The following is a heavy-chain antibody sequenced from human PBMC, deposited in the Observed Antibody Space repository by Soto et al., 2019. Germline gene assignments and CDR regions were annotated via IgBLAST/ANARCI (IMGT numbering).Heavy chain of an antibody. CDR3: ARGYTYYDFWSGYENWFDP. D-gene: IGHD3-3*01. CDR2: INHSGST. Sequence: TLEILSLTCAVYGGSFIGYYWSWIRQPPGKGLEWIGEINHSGSTNYNPSLKSRVTISVDTSKNQFSLKLSSVTAADTAVYYCARGYTYYDFWSGYENWFDPWGQGTLVTVSS. CDR1: GGSFIGYY. J-gene: IGHJ5*02. V-gene: IGHV4-34*01.